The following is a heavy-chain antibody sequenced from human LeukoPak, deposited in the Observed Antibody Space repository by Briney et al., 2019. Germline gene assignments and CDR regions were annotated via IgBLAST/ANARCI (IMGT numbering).Heavy chain of an antibody. V-gene: IGHV3-33*01. CDR3: ARELYGDYSNWFDP. Sequence: GGSLRLSCAASGFTFSSYGMHWVRQAPGKGLEWVAVIWYDGSNKYYADSVKGRFTISRDNSKNTLYLQMNSLRAEDTAMYYCARELYGDYSNWFDPWGQGTLVTVSS. J-gene: IGHJ5*02. D-gene: IGHD4-17*01. CDR1: GFTFSSYG. CDR2: IWYDGSNK.